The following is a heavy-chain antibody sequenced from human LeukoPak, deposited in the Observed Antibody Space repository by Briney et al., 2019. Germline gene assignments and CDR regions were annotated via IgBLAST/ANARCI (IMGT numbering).Heavy chain of an antibody. V-gene: IGHV3-53*01. J-gene: IGHJ4*02. CDR1: GFTVSSNY. D-gene: IGHD2-15*01. CDR2: IYSGGST. Sequence: GGSLRLSCAASGFTVSSNYMSWVRQAPGKGLEWVSVIYSGGSTYYADSVKGRFTISRDNSKNTLYLQMNSLRAEDTAVYYCAGGYCTGGSCYPYPFDYWGQGTLVTVSS. CDR3: AGGYCTGGSCYPYPFDY.